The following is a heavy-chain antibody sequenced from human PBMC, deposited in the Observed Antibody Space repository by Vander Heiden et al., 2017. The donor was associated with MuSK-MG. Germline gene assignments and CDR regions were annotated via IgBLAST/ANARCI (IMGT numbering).Heavy chain of an antibody. D-gene: IGHD2-2*01. V-gene: IGHV4-38-2*02. CDR2: IYHSGST. CDR3: ARVAVCSSTSGRTNWFDP. J-gene: IGHJ5*02. Sequence: QVQLPVSGPGLVKPSETLSLTCTVSGYSLRSGYYWGWIRQPPGKGLEWIGSIYHSGSTYYKPSLKRRVTISVDTSKNQFSRKRSSVTAADTAVYDCARVAVCSSTSGRTNWFDPWGQGTMVTVSS. CDR1: GYSLRSGYY.